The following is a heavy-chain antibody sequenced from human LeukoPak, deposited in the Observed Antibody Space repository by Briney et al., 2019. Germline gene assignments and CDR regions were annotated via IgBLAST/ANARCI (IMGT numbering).Heavy chain of an antibody. CDR1: GGSISMSTYY. D-gene: IGHD2-15*01. J-gene: IGHJ5*02. CDR3: AKYCSSPGWFDP. CDR2: IHYTGTT. V-gene: IGHV4-39*01. Sequence: RPSETLSLTCTLCGGSISMSTYYWPWIRQPPGKGLEWIGTIHYTGTTYYTPSLKSRVTISVDTSKNQFSLKLTSVTAADTAVYYCAKYCSSPGWFDPWGQGTLVTVSS.